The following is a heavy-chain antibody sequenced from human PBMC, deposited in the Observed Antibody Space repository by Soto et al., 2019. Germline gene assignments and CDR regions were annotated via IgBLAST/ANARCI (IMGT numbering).Heavy chain of an antibody. CDR2: ISGSGGST. CDR3: AKNRDIVVGPALDY. D-gene: IGHD2-2*01. Sequence: EVQLLESGGGLVQPGGSLRLSCAASGFTFSSYAMSWVRQAPGKGLEWVSAISGSGGSTYYADSVKGRFTISRDNSKNTLYLQMNSMRAEDTAVYYCAKNRDIVVGPALDYWGQGTLVTVSS. V-gene: IGHV3-23*01. J-gene: IGHJ4*02. CDR1: GFTFSSYA.